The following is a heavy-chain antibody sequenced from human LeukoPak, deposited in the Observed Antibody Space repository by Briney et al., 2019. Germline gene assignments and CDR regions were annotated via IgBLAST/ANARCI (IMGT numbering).Heavy chain of an antibody. Sequence: PGGSLRLSCAASGFTFSASWMTWVRQAPGKGLEWVANINQDGSEKYYVDSVKGRFTISRDNAKSSLHLQMNSLRVEDTALYYCAGGFSGADFWGQGTLVTVSP. CDR3: AGGFSGADF. J-gene: IGHJ4*02. V-gene: IGHV3-7*03. D-gene: IGHD3-16*01. CDR1: GFTFSASW. CDR2: INQDGSEK.